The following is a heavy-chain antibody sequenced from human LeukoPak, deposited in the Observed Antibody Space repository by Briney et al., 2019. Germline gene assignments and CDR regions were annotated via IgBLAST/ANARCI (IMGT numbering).Heavy chain of an antibody. J-gene: IGHJ6*03. V-gene: IGHV4-31*03. CDR2: IYYSGST. CDR3: ARVAGDTVIPYYYYYYMDV. Sequence: SQTLSLTCTVSGGSISSGGYYWSWIRQHPGKGLEWIGYIYYSGSTYYNPSLKSRVTISVDTSKNQFSLKLSSVTAADTAVYYCARVAGDTVIPYYYYYYMDVWGKGTTVTVSS. D-gene: IGHD4-11*01. CDR1: GGSISSGGYY.